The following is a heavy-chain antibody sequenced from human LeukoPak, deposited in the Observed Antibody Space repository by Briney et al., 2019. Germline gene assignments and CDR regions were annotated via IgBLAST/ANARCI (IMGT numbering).Heavy chain of an antibody. D-gene: IGHD3-22*01. CDR1: GFTFSTYW. Sequence: GGSLRLSCAASGFTFSTYWMHWVRQAPGKGLVWVSRIKSDGSKNYAASVKGRFTISRDNAKNTLSLQMNSLRPEDTGVYYCARAPSEIGGYYPEYFRHWGQGTLVTVSS. CDR3: ARAPSEIGGYYPEYFRH. CDR2: IKSDGSK. V-gene: IGHV3-74*01. J-gene: IGHJ1*01.